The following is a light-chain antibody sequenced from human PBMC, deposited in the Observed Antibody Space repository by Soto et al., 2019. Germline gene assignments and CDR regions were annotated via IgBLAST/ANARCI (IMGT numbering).Light chain of an antibody. Sequence: EIVLTQSPATLSLSPGERATLSCRASQSVSSYLAWYQQKPGQAPRLLIYDASNRATGIPARFSGTGSGTDFTPTISSLEPEDFAVYYCQQRSSWPLTFGGGTKVDIK. V-gene: IGKV3-11*01. CDR1: QSVSSY. J-gene: IGKJ4*01. CDR2: DAS. CDR3: QQRSSWPLT.